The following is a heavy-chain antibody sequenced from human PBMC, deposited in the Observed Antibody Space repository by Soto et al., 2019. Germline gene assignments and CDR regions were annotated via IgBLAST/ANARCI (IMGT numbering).Heavy chain of an antibody. CDR3: VKDRSDTWSFDY. CDR2: VSHDGTLY. CDR1: GFIYSSCA. Sequence: QVQLVESGGGMVQPGRSLRLSSSASGFIYSSCAMHWVRQVPGKGLEWLAVVSHDGTLYPYADSVKGRFTISRDNSRKMLYLQMNSLRPDDTAVYYCVKDRSDTWSFDYWGQGTLVTVSS. J-gene: IGHJ4*02. V-gene: IGHV3-30*18. D-gene: IGHD2-15*01.